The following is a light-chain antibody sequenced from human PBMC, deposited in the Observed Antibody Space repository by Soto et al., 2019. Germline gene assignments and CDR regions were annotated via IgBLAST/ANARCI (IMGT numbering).Light chain of an antibody. CDR2: AAS. V-gene: IGKV1-39*01. CDR1: QSISNW. J-gene: IGKJ1*01. Sequence: DIQVTQSPSTLPASVGDIVTITCRASQSISNWLAWYQQKPGKAPKLLIYAASSLQSGVPSRFSGSGSGTDFTLTISSLQPEDFATYYCQQSYSTSWTFGQGTKVAIK. CDR3: QQSYSTSWT.